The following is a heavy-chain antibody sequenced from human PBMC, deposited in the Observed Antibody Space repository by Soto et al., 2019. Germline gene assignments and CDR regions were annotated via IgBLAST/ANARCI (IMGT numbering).Heavy chain of an antibody. CDR3: ARDSQHKIYYYDSSGYYTDAFDI. CDR2: INPSGGST. V-gene: IGHV1-46*01. Sequence: ASVKVSCKASGYTFTSYYMHWVRQAPGQGLEWMGIINPSGGSTSYAQKFQGRVTMTRDTSTSTVYMELSSLRSEDTAVYYCARDSQHKIYYYDSSGYYTDAFDIWG. J-gene: IGHJ3*02. CDR1: GYTFTSYY. D-gene: IGHD3-22*01.